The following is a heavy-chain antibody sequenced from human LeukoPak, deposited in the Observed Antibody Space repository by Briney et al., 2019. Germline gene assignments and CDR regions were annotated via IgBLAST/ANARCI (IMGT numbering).Heavy chain of an antibody. Sequence: GGSLRPSCVASGFTFDDYAMHWVRQAPGKGLEWVSGITWHSENIDYADSVKGRFTISRDNAKNSLYLQMNNLRAEDTALYFCVAVPETDFWIGFYLDYWGQGILVTVSS. D-gene: IGHD3-3*01. CDR2: ITWHSENI. CDR3: VAVPETDFWIGFYLDY. CDR1: GFTFDDYA. V-gene: IGHV3-9*01. J-gene: IGHJ4*02.